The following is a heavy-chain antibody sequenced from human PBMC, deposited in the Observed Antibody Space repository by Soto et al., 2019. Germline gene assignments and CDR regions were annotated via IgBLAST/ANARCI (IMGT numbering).Heavy chain of an antibody. CDR3: ARALVAARQYYYYGMDV. CDR2: INPSGGST. J-gene: IGHJ6*02. D-gene: IGHD6-6*01. CDR1: GYTFTSYY. Sequence: ASVKVSCKASGYTFTSYYMHWVRQAPGQGLEWMGIINPSGGSTSYAQKFQGRVTMTRDTSTSTVYMELSSLRSEDTAVYYCARALVAARQYYYYGMDVWGQGTTVTVSS. V-gene: IGHV1-46*01.